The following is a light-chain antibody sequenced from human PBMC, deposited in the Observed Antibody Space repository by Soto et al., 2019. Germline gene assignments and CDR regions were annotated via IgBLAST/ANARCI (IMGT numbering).Light chain of an antibody. CDR1: QSVSSSN. V-gene: IGKV3-11*01. CDR2: DAS. CDR3: QQRNNWPRT. Sequence: EIVLTQSPGILSLSPGEGATLSCRASQSVSSSNLAWYQQKPGQAPRLLIYDASNRATGIPARFSGSGSGTDFTFTISSLEPEDFAVYYCQQRNNWPRTFGQGTKVDI. J-gene: IGKJ1*01.